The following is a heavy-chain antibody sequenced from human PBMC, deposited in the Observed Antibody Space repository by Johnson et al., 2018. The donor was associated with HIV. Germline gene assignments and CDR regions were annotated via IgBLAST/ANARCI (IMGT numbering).Heavy chain of an antibody. V-gene: IGHV3-9*01. D-gene: IGHD5-18*01. Sequence: VQLVESGGGLVQPGRSLRLSCAASGFTFDDYAMHWVRQAPGKGLEWVSGISWNSGSIGYVDSVKGRFTISRDNAKNSLYLQMNSLRAEDTAVYYCAKDPNTAMVTAFDIWGQGTMVTVSS. CDR2: ISWNSGSI. CDR1: GFTFDDYA. J-gene: IGHJ3*02. CDR3: AKDPNTAMVTAFDI.